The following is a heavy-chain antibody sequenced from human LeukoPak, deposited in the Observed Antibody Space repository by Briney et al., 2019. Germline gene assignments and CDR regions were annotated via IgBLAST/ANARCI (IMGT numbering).Heavy chain of an antibody. CDR1: GGSISSSSYY. CDR2: IYYSGST. Sequence: SETLSLTCTVSGGSISSSSYYWGWIRQPPGKGLEWIGSIYYSGSTYYNPSLKSRVTISVDTSKNQFSLKLSSVTAADTAVYYCARQGYSYGYLLDYWGQGTLVTVSS. CDR3: ARQGYSYGYLLDY. D-gene: IGHD5-18*01. J-gene: IGHJ4*02. V-gene: IGHV4-39*01.